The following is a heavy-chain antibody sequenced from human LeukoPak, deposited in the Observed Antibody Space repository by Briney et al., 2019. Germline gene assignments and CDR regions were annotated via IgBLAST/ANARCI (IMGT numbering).Heavy chain of an antibody. J-gene: IGHJ6*03. D-gene: IGHD5-12*01. CDR2: INQEGSEK. V-gene: IGHV3-7*01. CDR1: GFTFSNHW. CDR3: ARDYSGYDYWSSYYYYMDV. Sequence: PGGSLRLSCAASGFTFSNHWMTWVRQAPGKGLEWVANINQEGSEKYYVDSVRGRFTISRDNAKNSLYLQMNSLRAEDTAVYYCARDYSGYDYWSSYYYYMDVWGKGTTVTISS.